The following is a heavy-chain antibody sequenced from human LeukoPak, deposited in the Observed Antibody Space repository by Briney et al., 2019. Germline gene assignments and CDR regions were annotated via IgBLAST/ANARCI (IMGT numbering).Heavy chain of an antibody. CDR3: AREALDY. Sequence: GGSLRLSCAASRFTISSYSMNWVSQARGKGLEWVSSISSSSSYIYYADSVKGRFTISRDNAKNSLYLQMNSLRAEDTAVYYCAREALDYWGQGTLVTVSS. CDR2: ISSSSSYI. J-gene: IGHJ4*02. V-gene: IGHV3-21*01. CDR1: RFTISSYS.